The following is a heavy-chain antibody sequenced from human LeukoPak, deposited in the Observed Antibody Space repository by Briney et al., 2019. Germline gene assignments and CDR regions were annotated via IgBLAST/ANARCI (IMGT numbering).Heavy chain of an antibody. V-gene: IGHV3-23*01. D-gene: IGHD2-15*01. CDR1: GFTFSSYA. CDR3: ARDGDIVVVVAAYTWYFDL. CDR2: ISGSGGNT. J-gene: IGHJ2*01. Sequence: GGSLRLSCAASGFTFSSYAMSWVRQAPGKGLEWVSGISGSGGNTHYADSVKGRFTISRDNSKNTLYLQMNSLRAEDTAVYYCARDGDIVVVVAAYTWYFDLWGHGTLVTVSS.